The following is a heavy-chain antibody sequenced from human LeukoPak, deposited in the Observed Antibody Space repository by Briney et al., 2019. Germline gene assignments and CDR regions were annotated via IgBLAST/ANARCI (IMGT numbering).Heavy chain of an antibody. J-gene: IGHJ5*02. CDR3: ARGSDSSTLNWFDP. Sequence: PSETLSPTCSVSGGSISSNYWSWIRQPPGKGLEWIGYINCSGSTNYNPSLKSRVTISVDTSKNQFSLKVTSVTAADTGVYYCARGSDSSTLNWFDPWGQGTLVTVSS. CDR1: GGSISSNY. D-gene: IGHD6-13*01. CDR2: INCSGST. V-gene: IGHV4-59*01.